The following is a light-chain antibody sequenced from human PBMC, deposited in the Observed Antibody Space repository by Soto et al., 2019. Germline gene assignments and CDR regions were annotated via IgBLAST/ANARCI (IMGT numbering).Light chain of an antibody. CDR2: DVS. J-gene: IGLJ2*01. Sequence: QSVLTQPTSVSGSPGQSVTISCTGTSSDVGSYNRVSWYQQPPGTAPKVMIYDVSNRPSGVPDRFSGSKSGNTASLTISVLQAEDEADYYCSSFTSSSTLVFGGGTKLTVL. CDR1: SSDVGSYNR. CDR3: SSFTSSSTLV. V-gene: IGLV2-18*02.